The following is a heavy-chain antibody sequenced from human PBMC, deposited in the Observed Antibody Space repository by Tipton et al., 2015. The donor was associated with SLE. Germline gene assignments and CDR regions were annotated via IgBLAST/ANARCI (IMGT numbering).Heavy chain of an antibody. CDR1: GGSISSGGYY. D-gene: IGHD1-1*01. Sequence: TLSLTCTVSGGSISSGGYYWTWIRQPPGKGLEWIGDINHSGSTNYNPSLKSRVKVSVDTSKNQFSLRLSSVTAADTAVYYCARAPGLERSYSYYYYMDVWGKGTTVTVSS. CDR2: INHSGST. J-gene: IGHJ6*03. V-gene: IGHV4-31*03. CDR3: ARAPGLERSYSYYYYMDV.